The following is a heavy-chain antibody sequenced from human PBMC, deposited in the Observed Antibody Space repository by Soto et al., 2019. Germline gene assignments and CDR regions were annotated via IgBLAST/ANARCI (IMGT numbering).Heavy chain of an antibody. V-gene: IGHV3-23*01. D-gene: IGHD6-6*01. Sequence: EVQLLESGGGLVQPGGSLRLACAASGFTFGTFGMNWVRQAPGKGLEWVSSISDNGDSTYYAASVRGRFIVSRDNSKNLLYLQMNSLRGEDTAVFYCAKRVEYRSSTPHFDSWGQGTLVTVSS. CDR2: ISDNGDST. CDR1: GFTFGTFG. CDR3: AKRVEYRSSTPHFDS. J-gene: IGHJ4*02.